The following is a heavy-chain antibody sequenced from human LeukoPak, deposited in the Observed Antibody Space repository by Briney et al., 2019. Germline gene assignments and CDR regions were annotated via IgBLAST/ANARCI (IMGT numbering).Heavy chain of an antibody. J-gene: IGHJ6*02. Sequence: GGSLRLSCAASGFTFSSYAMSWVRQAPGKGLEWVASINHNGNVNYYVDSVKGRFTISRDNAKNSLYLQMSNLRAEGTAVYFCARGGGLDVWGQGATVTVSS. CDR1: GFTFSSYA. V-gene: IGHV3-7*03. CDR2: INHNGNVN. CDR3: ARGGGLDV. D-gene: IGHD3-16*01.